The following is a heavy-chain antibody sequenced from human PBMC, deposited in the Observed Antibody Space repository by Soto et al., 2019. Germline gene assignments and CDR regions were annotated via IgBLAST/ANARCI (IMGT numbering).Heavy chain of an antibody. Sequence: SVKFSCKAYGGTFSSYAISWVRQAPGRGLERMGGIIPIFGTANYAQKFQGRVTITADESTSTAYMELSSLRSEDTAVYYCASGREDIVVVPAAHPDWFDPWGQATLVTASS. J-gene: IGHJ5*02. CDR2: IIPIFGTA. CDR3: ASGREDIVVVPAAHPDWFDP. D-gene: IGHD2-2*01. V-gene: IGHV1-69*13. CDR1: GGTFSSYA.